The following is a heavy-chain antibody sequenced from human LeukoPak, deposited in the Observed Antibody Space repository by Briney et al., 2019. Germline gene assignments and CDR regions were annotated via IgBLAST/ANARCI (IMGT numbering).Heavy chain of an antibody. CDR1: GFTFRSYD. V-gene: IGHV3-30*18. CDR2: ISYDGSNK. D-gene: IGHD6-13*01. J-gene: IGHJ2*01. Sequence: PGGSLRLSCAASGFTFRSYDTHWVRQAPGKGLQWVAVISYDGSNKYHTDSVKGRFTISRDSSKNTLYLQMNSLRAEDTAVYYCAKDSEIAAAGSYWYFDLWGRGTLVTVSS. CDR3: AKDSEIAAAGSYWYFDL.